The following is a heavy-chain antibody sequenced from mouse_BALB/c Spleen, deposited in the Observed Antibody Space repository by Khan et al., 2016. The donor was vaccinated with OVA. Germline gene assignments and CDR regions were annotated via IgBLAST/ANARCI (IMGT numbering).Heavy chain of an antibody. D-gene: IGHD2-1*01. V-gene: IGHV1S81*02. J-gene: IGHJ3*01. Sequence: VQLQESGAELVTPGASVKLSCKASGYTFTSYYMYWVKPRPGQGLEWIGEINPSDGDTNFNEKFKSKAKLTVDQSSSTVYMQLSSLTDEDSAVYYCTRSGYGTFAEWGQGTLVTVSA. CDR3: TRSGYGTFAE. CDR2: INPSDGDT. CDR1: GYTFTSYY.